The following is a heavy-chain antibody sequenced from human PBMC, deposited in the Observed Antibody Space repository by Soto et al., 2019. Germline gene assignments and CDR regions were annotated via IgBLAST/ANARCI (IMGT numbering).Heavy chain of an antibody. CDR2: IYSGGTT. CDR1: GLSVSGNY. Sequence: EVQLVESGGGLVQPGGSLRLSCAASGLSVSGNYMSWVRQAPGKGLEWVSVIYSGGTTYYADSVKGRFIISRDISKNTLYLQMNSLRVEDTAVYYCARDYRLMVRGAGFDSWGQGTLVTVSS. D-gene: IGHD3-10*01. CDR3: ARDYRLMVRGAGFDS. J-gene: IGHJ4*02. V-gene: IGHV3-66*01.